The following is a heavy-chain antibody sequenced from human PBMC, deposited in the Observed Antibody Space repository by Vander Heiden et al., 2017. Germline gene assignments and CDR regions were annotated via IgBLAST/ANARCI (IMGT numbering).Heavy chain of an antibody. D-gene: IGHD2-8*01. Sequence: EVQLVQSGTAVKKPGESLKISCKGSAYSFTTYWIGWVRQMPGKGLEWMGKMYPGDSDTRYSPSFEGQVTMSADKSSSTAYLQWSSLKASDTAIYYCVRRTGYCNNGVCYFDYWGQGTLVTVSS. CDR2: MYPGDSDT. V-gene: IGHV5-51*01. J-gene: IGHJ4*02. CDR3: VRRTGYCNNGVCYFDY. CDR1: AYSFTTYW.